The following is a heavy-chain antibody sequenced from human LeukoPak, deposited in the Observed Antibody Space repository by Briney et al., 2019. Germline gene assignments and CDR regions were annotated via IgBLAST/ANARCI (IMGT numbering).Heavy chain of an antibody. CDR1: GFTFSSYG. D-gene: IGHD3-9*01. CDR2: ISGSGGSA. V-gene: IGHV3-23*01. J-gene: IGHJ4*02. Sequence: GGTLRLSCAASGFTFSSYGMSWVRQAPGKGLEWVSAISGSGGSAYYADSVKGRFTISRYNSKNTLYLQMNSLRAEDTAVYYCAKAPSSLGILTGYYNYWGQGTLVTVSS. CDR3: AKAPSSLGILTGYYNY.